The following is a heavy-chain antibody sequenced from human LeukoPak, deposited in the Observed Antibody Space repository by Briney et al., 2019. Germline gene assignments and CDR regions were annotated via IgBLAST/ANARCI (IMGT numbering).Heavy chain of an antibody. J-gene: IGHJ6*04. CDR2: IKEDGSEK. D-gene: IGHD1-7*01. V-gene: IGHV3-7*03. CDR1: GFTFSTYW. CDR3: ASGNYGGKDV. Sequence: PGGSLRLSCAASGFTFSTYWMNWVRQAPGKGLEWVAKIKEDGSEKDYVDSVKGRFTISRDNAKNSLYLQMNSLRAEDTAVYYCASGNYGGKDVWGKGTTVTVSS.